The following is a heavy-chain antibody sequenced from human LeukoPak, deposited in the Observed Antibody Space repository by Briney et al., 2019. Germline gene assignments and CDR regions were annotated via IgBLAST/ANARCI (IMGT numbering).Heavy chain of an antibody. D-gene: IGHD6-13*01. V-gene: IGHV6-1*01. CDR2: TFYRSKWSN. Sequence: SQTLSLTCAISGDSVSNNSAAWNWIRQSPSRGLEWLGRTFYRSKWSNDYAVSVKSRIAINPDTSRNQFSLQLNSVTPEDTAVHYCARGRYISSYYYFDYWGQGTLDTVSS. CDR1: GDSVSNNSAA. J-gene: IGHJ4*02. CDR3: ARGRYISSYYYFDY.